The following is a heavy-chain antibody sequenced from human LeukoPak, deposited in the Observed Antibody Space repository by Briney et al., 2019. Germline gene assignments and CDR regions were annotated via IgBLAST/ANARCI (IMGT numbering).Heavy chain of an antibody. Sequence: SETLSLTCPVSGGSIISYYWSWIRQPAGKGLEWIGRIYTSGSTNYNPSLKSRVTMSIDTSKNQFSLKLTSVTAADTAVYYCAGVSRFLEWPDYWGQGTLVTVSS. CDR3: AGVSRFLEWPDY. CDR1: GGSIISYY. D-gene: IGHD3-3*01. J-gene: IGHJ4*02. CDR2: IYTSGST. V-gene: IGHV4-4*07.